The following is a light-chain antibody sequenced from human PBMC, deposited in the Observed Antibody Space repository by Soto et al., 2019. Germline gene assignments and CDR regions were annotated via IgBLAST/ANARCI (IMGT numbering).Light chain of an antibody. J-gene: IGLJ1*01. CDR2: EVS. Sequence: QSALTQPASVSGSPGQSITISCTGTSSDVGAYKYVSWYQQHPGKAPRLIIYEVSNRPSGVSERFSGSKSGNTASLTISGLQAEDEADYYCTAHRTSNRYVFGSGTKVTVL. V-gene: IGLV2-14*01. CDR3: TAHRTSNRYV. CDR1: SSDVGAYKY.